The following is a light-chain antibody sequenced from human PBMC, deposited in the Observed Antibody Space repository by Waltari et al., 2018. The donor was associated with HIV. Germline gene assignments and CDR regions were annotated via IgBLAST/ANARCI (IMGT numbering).Light chain of an antibody. CDR1: SNEVGAYNF. CDR2: EVS. J-gene: IGLJ2*01. CDR3: SSFTGVNTDVI. V-gene: IGLV2-8*01. Sequence: QSALTQPPSASGSPGQSVTTACTGTSNEVGAYNFAPWYNHHPGKAPNLIIYEVSKRPSGVPDRFSASKSANTASLTVSGLQTEDEADYYCSSFTGVNTDVIFGGGTRLTVL.